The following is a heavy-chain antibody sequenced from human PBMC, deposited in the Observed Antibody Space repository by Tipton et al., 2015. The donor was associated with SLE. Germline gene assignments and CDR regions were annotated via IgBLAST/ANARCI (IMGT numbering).Heavy chain of an antibody. V-gene: IGHV4-61*09. CDR2: FYTSGST. J-gene: IGHJ4*02. CDR3: AGVGYLGGVYY. Sequence: TLSLTCTVSGGFINSGNFYWSWIRQPAGKGLEWIGHFYTSGSTNYNPSLNSRVTILVDTPKNQFSLRLSSVTAADTAVYFCAGVGYLGGVYYWGQGTLVTVSS. D-gene: IGHD2-8*02. CDR1: GGFINSGNFY.